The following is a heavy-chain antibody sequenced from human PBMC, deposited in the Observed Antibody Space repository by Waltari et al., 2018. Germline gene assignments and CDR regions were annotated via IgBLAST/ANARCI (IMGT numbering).Heavy chain of an antibody. CDR1: GGSISSSSYY. Sequence: QLQLQESGPGLVQPSETLSLTCTVSGGSISSSSYYWGWIRQPPGKGLEWIGSIYYSGSTYYNPSLKSRVTISVDTSKNQVSLKLSSVTAADTAVYYCARVGGSYYDFDYWGQGTLVTVSS. V-gene: IGHV4-39*07. D-gene: IGHD1-26*01. J-gene: IGHJ4*02. CDR3: ARVGGSYYDFDY. CDR2: IYYSGST.